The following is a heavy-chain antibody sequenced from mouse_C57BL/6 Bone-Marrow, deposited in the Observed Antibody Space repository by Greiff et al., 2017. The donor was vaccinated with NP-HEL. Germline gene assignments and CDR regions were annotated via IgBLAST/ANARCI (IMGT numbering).Heavy chain of an antibody. CDR3: ARRDYRGGVDY. Sequence: VQLQQSGPELVKPGASVKISCKASGYTFTDYYMNWVKQSHGKSLEWIGDINPNNGGTSYNQKFKGKATLTVDKSSSTAYMELRSLTSEDSAVYYCARRDYRGGVDYWGQGTTLTVSS. CDR2: INPNNGGT. V-gene: IGHV1-26*01. J-gene: IGHJ2*01. CDR1: GYTFTDYY. D-gene: IGHD2-12*01.